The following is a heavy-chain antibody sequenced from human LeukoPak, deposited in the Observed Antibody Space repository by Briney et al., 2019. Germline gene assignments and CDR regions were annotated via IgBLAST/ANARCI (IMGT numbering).Heavy chain of an antibody. D-gene: IGHD6-19*01. Sequence: ASVKVSCKASGYTFTSYYMHWVRQAPGQGLEWMGIINPSGGSTSYAQKFQGRVTMTRDTSTSTVYMELSSLRSEDTAVYYCARVQEDGGWSRAFGYWGQGTLVTVSS. V-gene: IGHV1-46*01. CDR1: GYTFTSYY. CDR3: ARVQEDGGWSRAFGY. CDR2: INPSGGST. J-gene: IGHJ4*02.